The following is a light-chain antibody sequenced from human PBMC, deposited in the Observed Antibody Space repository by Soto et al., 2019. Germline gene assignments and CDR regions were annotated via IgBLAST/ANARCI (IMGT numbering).Light chain of an antibody. V-gene: IGLV1-47*01. J-gene: IGLJ1*01. Sequence: QSVLTQPPSASGTPGQRVTISCSGSSSNIGSNYVYWYQQLPGTAPKLLIYRNNQRPSGVPDRFSGSKSGTSASLAISGLRSEEEDDYYCAAWDDSLNYVFGTGTKVTVL. CDR2: RNN. CDR3: AAWDDSLNYV. CDR1: SSNIGSNY.